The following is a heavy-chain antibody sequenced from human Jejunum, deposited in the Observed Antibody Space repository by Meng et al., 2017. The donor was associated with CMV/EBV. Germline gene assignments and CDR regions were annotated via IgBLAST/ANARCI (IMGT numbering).Heavy chain of an antibody. J-gene: IGHJ4*02. V-gene: IGHV4-4*02. CDR1: SLRDPTW. Sequence: SLRDPTWWNWVGQTPGKGLEWIGGIYHSGSTMYNPSLRSRLTISLDAARNQLSLSLRSVTAADSAIYYCARGTLGYCSSTNCLPDHWGRGTLVTVSS. D-gene: IGHD2-2*01. CDR2: IYHSGST. CDR3: ARGTLGYCSSTNCLPDH.